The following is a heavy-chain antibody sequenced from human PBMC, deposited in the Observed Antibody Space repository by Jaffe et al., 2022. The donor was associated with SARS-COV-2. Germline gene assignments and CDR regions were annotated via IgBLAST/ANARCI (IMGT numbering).Heavy chain of an antibody. D-gene: IGHD5-18*01. CDR3: AHRPRGYSYGHIGNWFDP. CDR2: IYWDDDK. Sequence: QITLKESGPTLVKPTQTLTLTCTFSGFSLSTRGVGVGWIRQPPGKALEWLALIYWDDDKRYSPSLKSRLTITKDTSKNQVVLTMTNMDPVDTATYYCAHRPRGYSYGHIGNWFDPWGQGTLVTVSS. J-gene: IGHJ5*02. V-gene: IGHV2-5*02. CDR1: GFSLSTRGVG.